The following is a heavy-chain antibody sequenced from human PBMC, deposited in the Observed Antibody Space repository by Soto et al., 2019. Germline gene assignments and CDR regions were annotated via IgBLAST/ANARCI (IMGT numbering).Heavy chain of an antibody. CDR1: GFTLSGYA. CDR2: ISSNGVGT. V-gene: IGHV3-64*01. CDR3: ARRARPDFYYMDV. D-gene: IGHD6-6*01. J-gene: IGHJ6*03. Sequence: PGGSLRLSCAASGFTLSGYAMHWVLQAPGKGLEYVSGISSNGVGTYYANSVQGRFTISRDNSKNTVYLQMGSLRPEDMAVYYCARRARPDFYYMDVWGKGTTVTVSS.